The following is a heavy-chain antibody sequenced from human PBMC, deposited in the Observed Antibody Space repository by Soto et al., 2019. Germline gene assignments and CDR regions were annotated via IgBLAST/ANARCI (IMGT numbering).Heavy chain of an antibody. Sequence: QVHLVQSGAEVKKTGASVKVSCKTSGYTFINYGISWVRQAPGQGLEWMGWINGYNGNTNYARKFQGKFTMTTDTATNAAFMELTSLRSDDTAVYYWARGDIPVHFDYWGQGTLVTVSS. CDR1: GYTFINYG. CDR2: INGYNGNT. V-gene: IGHV1-18*01. J-gene: IGHJ4*02. CDR3: ARGDIPVHFDY. D-gene: IGHD2-21*01.